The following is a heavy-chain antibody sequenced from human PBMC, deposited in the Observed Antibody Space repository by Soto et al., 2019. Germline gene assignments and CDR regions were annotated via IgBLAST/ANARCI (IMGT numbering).Heavy chain of an antibody. CDR2: INHSGGT. D-gene: IGHD3-22*01. V-gene: IGHV4-34*01. Sequence: SETLSLTCAVYGGSFSAYYWSWIRQPPGKGLEWIGEINHSGGTSYNPSLKSRVTISVDTSKSQFSLKLTSVTAADRAVYYCARGSVDTVDSSGFYDYWGQGTPVTVSS. J-gene: IGHJ4*02. CDR1: GGSFSAYY. CDR3: ARGSVDTVDSSGFYDY.